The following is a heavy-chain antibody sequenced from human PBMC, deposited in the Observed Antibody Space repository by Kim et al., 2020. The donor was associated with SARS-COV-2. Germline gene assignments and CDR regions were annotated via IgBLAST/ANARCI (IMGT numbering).Heavy chain of an antibody. CDR2: IKEDESEK. CDR3: ARDLGANKGDY. CDR1: GFSFSNHW. D-gene: IGHD3-10*01. Sequence: GGSLRLSCAATGFSFSNHWMSWVRQAPGKGLEWVANIKEDESEKYYVDSVKGRFTISRDNAKNSLFLQMNSLRAEDTAVYYCARDLGANKGDYWGQGTQVTVSS. J-gene: IGHJ4*02. V-gene: IGHV3-7*03.